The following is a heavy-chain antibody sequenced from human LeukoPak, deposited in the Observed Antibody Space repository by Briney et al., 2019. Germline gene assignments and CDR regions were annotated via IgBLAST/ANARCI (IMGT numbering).Heavy chain of an antibody. J-gene: IGHJ5*02. CDR1: GFTFSSYG. V-gene: IGHV3-33*08. Sequence: GGSLRLSCAASGFTFSSYGMHWVRQAPGKGLEWVAVIWYDGSNKYYADSVKGRFTISRDNSKNTLYLQMNSLRADDTAVYYCARDLYCSGGSCYVGGPEYNWFDPWGQGTLVTVSS. D-gene: IGHD2-15*01. CDR2: IWYDGSNK. CDR3: ARDLYCSGGSCYVGGPEYNWFDP.